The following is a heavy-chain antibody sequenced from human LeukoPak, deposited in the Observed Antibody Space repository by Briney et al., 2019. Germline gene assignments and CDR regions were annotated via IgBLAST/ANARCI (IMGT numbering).Heavy chain of an antibody. D-gene: IGHD3-10*01. CDR2: ISGSGSST. Sequence: GGSLRLSCAASGFAFSSYAMTWVRQAPGKGLEWVSAISGSGSSTFYADSVKGRFTISRDNSKNALYLQMNSLRAEDTAIYYCAQTSGSGNYYYYYGMDVWGQGTTVTVSS. CDR1: GFAFSSYA. CDR3: AQTSGSGNYYYYYGMDV. J-gene: IGHJ6*02. V-gene: IGHV3-23*01.